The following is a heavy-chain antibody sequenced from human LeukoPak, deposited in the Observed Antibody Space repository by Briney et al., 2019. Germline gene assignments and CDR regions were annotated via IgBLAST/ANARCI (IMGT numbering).Heavy chain of an antibody. CDR1: GFTFSSYA. CDR3: APRRGSGYYPSPFFGY. Sequence: PGGSLRLSCTASGFTFSSYAMSWVRQAPGKGLEWVSVISVSGGSTYYADSVKGRFTISRDNSKTTLYLQMNSLRAEDTAVYYCAPRRGSGYYPSPFFGYWGQGTLVTVSS. CDR2: ISVSGGST. J-gene: IGHJ4*02. V-gene: IGHV3-23*01. D-gene: IGHD3-3*01.